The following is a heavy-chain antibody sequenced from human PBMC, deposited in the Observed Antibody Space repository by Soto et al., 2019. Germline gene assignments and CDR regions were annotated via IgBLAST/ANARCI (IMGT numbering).Heavy chain of an antibody. J-gene: IGHJ6*02. CDR2: IHPGESDT. CDR1: GYSFTTYW. Sequence: PGESLKISCKSYGYSFTTYWIAWVRQMPGKGLEWMGSIHPGESDTRYSPSFQGQVTISADRSITTAYLQWSSLKASDTAMYHCARHEATYYNFYGMDVWGQGTTVTVSS. CDR3: ARHEATYYNFYGMDV. V-gene: IGHV5-51*01.